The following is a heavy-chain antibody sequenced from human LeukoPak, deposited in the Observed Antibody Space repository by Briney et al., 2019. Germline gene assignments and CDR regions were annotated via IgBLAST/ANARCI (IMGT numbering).Heavy chain of an antibody. CDR1: GYSFTSYW. J-gene: IGHJ5*02. D-gene: IGHD3-10*01. V-gene: IGHV5-10-1*01. Sequence: GASLKISCKGSGYSFTSYWISWVRQLPGKGLEWMGRIAPSDSNTNYNTSFQGHVTIPAAKSITPAYLQWSSLKASDTAMYYCAFSMVRGVINRPNCFDPWGKGTLVTVSS. CDR2: IAPSDSNT. CDR3: AFSMVRGVINRPNCFDP.